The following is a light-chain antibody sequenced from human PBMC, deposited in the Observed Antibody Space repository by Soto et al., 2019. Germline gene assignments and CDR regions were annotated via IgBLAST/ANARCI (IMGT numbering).Light chain of an antibody. CDR3: QQDGTSPLT. CDR1: QSVSTN. J-gene: IGKJ3*01. Sequence: IVMTQSPATLSVSPGERATLSCRASQSVSTNLAWYQQKPGQGPRLLIYGASNRATGIPDRFSGSGSGTDFTLTISRMETEDFAVYYCQQDGTSPLTFGPGTKGDIK. CDR2: GAS. V-gene: IGKV3-20*01.